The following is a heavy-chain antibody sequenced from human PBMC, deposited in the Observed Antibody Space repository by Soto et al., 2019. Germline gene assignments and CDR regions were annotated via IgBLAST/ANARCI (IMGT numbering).Heavy chain of an antibody. Sequence: QVQLQESGPGLVKPSQTLSLTCTVSGGSISSGGYYWSWIRQHPGKGLEWIGYIYYSGSTYYNPSLRSRVTISVETSKNTFSLKLRYVAAADTAVYYCARVRTIALTGWNPYSFDYWGQGTLVTVSS. V-gene: IGHV4-31*03. CDR3: ARVRTIALTGWNPYSFDY. D-gene: IGHD1-1*01. J-gene: IGHJ4*02. CDR1: GGSISSGGYY. CDR2: IYYSGST.